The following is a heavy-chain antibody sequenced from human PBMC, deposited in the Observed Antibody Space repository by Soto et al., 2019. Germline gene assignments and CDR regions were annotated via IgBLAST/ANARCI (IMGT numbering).Heavy chain of an antibody. CDR2: IYYSGST. V-gene: IGHV4-59*08. J-gene: IGHJ6*03. D-gene: IGHD5-12*01. CDR3: ARQGGYDSNYYYYYYMDV. Sequence: SETLSLTCTVSGGSISSYYWSWIRQPPGKGLEWIGYIYYSGSTNYNPSLKSRVTISVDTSKNQFSLKLSSVTAADTAVYYCARQGGYDSNYYYYYYMDVWGKGTTVTVSS. CDR1: GGSISSYY.